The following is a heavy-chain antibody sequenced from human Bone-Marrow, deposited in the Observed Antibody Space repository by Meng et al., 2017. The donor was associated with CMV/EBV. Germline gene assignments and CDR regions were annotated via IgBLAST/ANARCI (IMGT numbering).Heavy chain of an antibody. CDR3: ARDRIAARRAGELDYYYYGMDV. V-gene: IGHV1-2*02. CDR1: GYTFTSYY. Sequence: ASVKVSCKASGYTFTSYYMHWVRQAPGQGLEWMGIINPNSGTTNYAQKFQGRVTMTRDTSISTAYMELSRLRSDDTAVYYCARDRIAARRAGELDYYYYGMDVWGQGTTVTVSS. CDR2: INPNSGTT. D-gene: IGHD6-6*01. J-gene: IGHJ6*01.